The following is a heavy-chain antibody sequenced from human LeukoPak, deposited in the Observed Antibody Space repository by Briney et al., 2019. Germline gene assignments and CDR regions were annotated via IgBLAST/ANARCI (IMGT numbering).Heavy chain of an antibody. Sequence: SETLSLTRAVYGGSFSGYHWSWIRQPPGKGLEGIGEINHSGSTNYNPSLKSRVTISVDTSKNQFSLKLSSVTAADTAVYYCARSSLVVVVAATPRFDYWGQGTLVTVSS. V-gene: IGHV4-34*01. CDR2: INHSGST. J-gene: IGHJ4*02. D-gene: IGHD2-15*01. CDR1: GGSFSGYH. CDR3: ARSSLVVVVAATPRFDY.